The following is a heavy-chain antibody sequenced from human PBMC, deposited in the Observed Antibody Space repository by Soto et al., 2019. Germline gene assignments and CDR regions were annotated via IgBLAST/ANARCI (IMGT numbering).Heavy chain of an antibody. CDR3: ARDTGASKYYYYGMDV. D-gene: IGHD7-27*01. V-gene: IGHV4-31*03. Sequence: PSETLSLTYTVSGGSLSSGGYYWSWIRQHPGKGLEWIGYIYYSGSTYYNPSLKSRVTISVDTSKNQFSLKLSSVTAADTAVYYCARDTGASKYYYYGMDVWGQGTTVT. CDR2: IYYSGST. J-gene: IGHJ6*02. CDR1: GGSLSSGGYY.